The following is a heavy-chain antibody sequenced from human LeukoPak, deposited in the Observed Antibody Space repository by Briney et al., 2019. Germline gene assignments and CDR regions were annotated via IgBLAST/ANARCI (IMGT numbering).Heavy chain of an antibody. Sequence: PGGSLRLSCAASGFTFDDYGMSWVRQAPGKGLEWVSGINWNGGSTGYADSVKGRFTISGDNAKNSLYLQMNSLRAEDTALYYCARGYSNYYYYYMDVWGKGTTVTVSS. V-gene: IGHV3-20*04. CDR2: INWNGGST. D-gene: IGHD4-11*01. CDR1: GFTFDDYG. CDR3: ARGYSNYYYYYMDV. J-gene: IGHJ6*03.